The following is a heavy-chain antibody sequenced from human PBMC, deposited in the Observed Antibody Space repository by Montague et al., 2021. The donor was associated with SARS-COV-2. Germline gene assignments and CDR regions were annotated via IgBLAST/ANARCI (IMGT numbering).Heavy chain of an antibody. CDR3: ARYYVSGNYGFDL. J-gene: IGHJ3*01. CDR1: GFTLSSYW. V-gene: IGHV3-74*01. CDR2: INSDGSNT. Sequence: SLRLSCAASGFTLSSYWMHWVRQAPGKGLVWVSRINSDGSNTNYADSVKGRFTISRDSAKNTLYLQMISLRAEDTAVYYCARYYVSGNYGFDLWGQGTMVTVSS. D-gene: IGHD3-10*01.